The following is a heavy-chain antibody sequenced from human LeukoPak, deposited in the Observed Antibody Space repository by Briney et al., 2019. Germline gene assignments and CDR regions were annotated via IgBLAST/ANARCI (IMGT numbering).Heavy chain of an antibody. CDR1: GFTFSSYA. J-gene: IGHJ6*02. CDR2: ISYDGSNK. V-gene: IGHV3-30*04. Sequence: GGSLRLSCAASGFTFSSYAMHWVRQAPGKGLEWVAVISYDGSNKYYADSVKGRFTISRDNSKNTLYLQMNSLRAEDTAVYYCARDLMDVWGRGTTVTVSS. CDR3: ARDLMDV.